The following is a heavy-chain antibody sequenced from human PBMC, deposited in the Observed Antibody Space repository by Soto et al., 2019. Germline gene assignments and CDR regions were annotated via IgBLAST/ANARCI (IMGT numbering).Heavy chain of an antibody. D-gene: IGHD3-3*01. Sequence: PSGALSVTSTVSGGSISSNYWSWIRQPPGKGLEWVGYIYYSGRTNYNPSLKSRVTISVDTSKSQFSLNLTSVTAADTAVYYCAKGGVLGIFLYFDYWVQGALVTVSS. CDR3: AKGGVLGIFLYFDY. V-gene: IGHV4-59*01. CDR2: IYYSGRT. CDR1: GGSISSNY. J-gene: IGHJ4*02.